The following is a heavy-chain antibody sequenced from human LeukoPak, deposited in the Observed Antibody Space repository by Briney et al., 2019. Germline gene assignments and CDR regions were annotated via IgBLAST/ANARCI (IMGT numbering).Heavy chain of an antibody. D-gene: IGHD4-17*01. CDR2: IYYSGST. J-gene: IGHJ3*02. CDR1: GGSISSSSYY. CDR3: ARDDYGDYGGAFDI. V-gene: IGHV4-39*07. Sequence: SETLSLTCTVSGGSISSSSYYWGWIRQPPGKGLEWNGSIYYSGSTYYNPSLKSRVTISVDTSKSQFSLKLSSVTAADTAVYYCARDDYGDYGGAFDIWGQGTMVTVSS.